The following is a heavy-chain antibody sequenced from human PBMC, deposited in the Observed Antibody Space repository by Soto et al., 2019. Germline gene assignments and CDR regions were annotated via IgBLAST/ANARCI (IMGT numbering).Heavy chain of an antibody. CDR3: ARPRYSSSWSSPYYYYYYGMDV. CDR1: GYTFTSYD. Sequence: ASVKVSCKASGYTFTSYDINWVRQATGQGLEWMGWMNPNSGNTGYAQKFQGRVTITADESTSTAYMELSSLRSEDTAVYYCARPRYSSSWSSPYYYYYYGMDVWGQGATVTVSS. D-gene: IGHD6-13*01. CDR2: MNPNSGNT. J-gene: IGHJ6*02. V-gene: IGHV1-8*01.